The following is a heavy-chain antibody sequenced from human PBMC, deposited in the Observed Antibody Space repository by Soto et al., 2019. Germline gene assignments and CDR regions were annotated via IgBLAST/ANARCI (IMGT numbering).Heavy chain of an antibody. Sequence: SETLSLTCTVSGGSISSYYWSWIRQPPGKGLEWIGYIYYSGSTNYNPSLKSRVTISVDTSKNQFSLKLSSVTAADTAVYYCARVGYYGSGSYYTHYYFDYWGQGTLVTVSS. CDR1: GGSISSYY. CDR3: ARVGYYGSGSYYTHYYFDY. V-gene: IGHV4-59*01. D-gene: IGHD3-10*01. CDR2: IYYSGST. J-gene: IGHJ4*02.